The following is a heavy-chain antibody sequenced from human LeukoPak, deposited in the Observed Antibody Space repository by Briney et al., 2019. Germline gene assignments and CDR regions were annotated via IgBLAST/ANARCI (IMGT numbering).Heavy chain of an antibody. D-gene: IGHD3-22*01. CDR3: ARELHGSGYAFDI. V-gene: IGHV3-66*01. CDR1: GLTVSAKY. J-gene: IGHJ3*02. CDR2: LYSTGDT. Sequence: PGGSLRLSCAASGLTVSAKYMTWVRQAPGQGLERVSVLYSTGDTYYADSVKGRFTISRDKSKNTLYLQMNSLRADDTAVYFCARELHGSGYAFDIWGQGTMVTVSS.